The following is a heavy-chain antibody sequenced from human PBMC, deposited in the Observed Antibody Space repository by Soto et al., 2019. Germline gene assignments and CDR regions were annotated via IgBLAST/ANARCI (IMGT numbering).Heavy chain of an antibody. J-gene: IGHJ6*02. CDR1: GGSSSSSSYY. V-gene: IGHV4-39*01. Sequence: PEETLSLTCTVSGGSSSSSSYYWGWIRQPPGKGLEWIGSIYYSGSTYYNPSLKSRVTISVDTSKNQFSLKLSSVTAADTAVYYCARRAITIXGVVNYQPPSHYYGMDVWGQGTTVTVSS. CDR2: IYYSGST. CDR3: ARRAITIXGVVNYQPPSHYYGMDV. D-gene: IGHD3-3*01.